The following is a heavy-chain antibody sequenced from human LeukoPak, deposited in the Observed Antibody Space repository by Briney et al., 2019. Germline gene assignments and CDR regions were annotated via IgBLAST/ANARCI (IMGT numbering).Heavy chain of an antibody. CDR3: ARDHDYENYGTHEDY. J-gene: IGHJ4*02. Sequence: SRTLSLTFAISGDSVSRNNVAWNWVRQSPSRGLEWLGRTYYRSRWYKDYAISVQSRITINPDTSKNQFSLQLNSVTPEDTAVYYCARDHDYENYGTHEDYWGRGTLVTVSS. CDR1: GDSVSRNNVA. V-gene: IGHV6-1*01. CDR2: TYYRSRWYK. D-gene: IGHD4-17*01.